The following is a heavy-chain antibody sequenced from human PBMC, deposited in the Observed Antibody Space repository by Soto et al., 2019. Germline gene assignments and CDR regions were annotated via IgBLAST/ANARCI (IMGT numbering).Heavy chain of an antibody. CDR3: AKRPTSTGFGDPFDI. V-gene: IGHV3-23*01. J-gene: IGHJ3*02. D-gene: IGHD3-10*01. Sequence: GGSLRLSCAASGFTFSTYAMSWVRQAPGKGLEWVSTISSSGGNTYYTDSVKGRFTISRDNSKNTLYLQMNSLRAEDTAIYYCAKRPTSTGFGDPFDIWGQGTMVTVSS. CDR2: ISSSGGNT. CDR1: GFTFSTYA.